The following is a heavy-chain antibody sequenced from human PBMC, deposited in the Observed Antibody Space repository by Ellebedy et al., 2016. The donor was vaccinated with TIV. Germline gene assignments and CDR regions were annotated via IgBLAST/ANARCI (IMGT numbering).Heavy chain of an antibody. D-gene: IGHD6-19*01. CDR1: GISFSGYF. Sequence: MPGGSLRLSCAVGGISFSGYFWTWIRQPPGKGLEWIAESVGPGGINYNPSLRIRATMSLDKSKKQFSLKLMSVTAADTAVYYCARAPLIAVNDLGLGYTWFDLWGQGTVVTVSS. CDR2: SVGPGGI. CDR3: ARAPLIAVNDLGLGYTWFDL. J-gene: IGHJ5*02. V-gene: IGHV4-34*12.